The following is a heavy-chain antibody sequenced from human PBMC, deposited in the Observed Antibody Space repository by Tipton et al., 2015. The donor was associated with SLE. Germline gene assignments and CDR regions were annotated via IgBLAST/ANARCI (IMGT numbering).Heavy chain of an antibody. D-gene: IGHD3-10*01. CDR1: GDSVSNAHYY. CDR2: IFYSGNT. J-gene: IGHJ1*01. V-gene: IGHV4-39*07. CDR3: ASSGNLFVDAPEYFQH. Sequence: TLSLTCIVSGDSVSNAHYYWGWIRQSPGKGLEWIGAIFYSGNTYYNPSLKSRVAMSIDTSKNQVSLKVSSVTAADTAVYFCASSGNLFVDAPEYFQHWGQGTLVTVSS.